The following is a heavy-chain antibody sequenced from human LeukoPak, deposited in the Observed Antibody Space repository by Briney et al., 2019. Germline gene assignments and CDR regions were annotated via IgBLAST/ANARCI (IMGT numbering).Heavy chain of an antibody. J-gene: IGHJ3*02. Sequence: PSETLSLTCAVYGGSFSGYYWSWIRQPPGKGLEWIGEINHSGSTNYNPSLKSRVTISVDTSKNQFSLKLSSVTAADTAVYYCARGHRDGWLQLRAFDIWGQGTMVTVSS. D-gene: IGHD5-24*01. V-gene: IGHV4-34*01. CDR2: INHSGST. CDR1: GGSFSGYY. CDR3: ARGHRDGWLQLRAFDI.